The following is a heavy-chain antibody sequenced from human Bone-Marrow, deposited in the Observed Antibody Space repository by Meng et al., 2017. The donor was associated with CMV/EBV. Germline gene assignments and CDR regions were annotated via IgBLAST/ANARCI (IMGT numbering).Heavy chain of an antibody. CDR1: GFTFKDYY. CDR2: ISSSGGTI. CDR3: ARDRMIVLGYGMDV. V-gene: IGHV3-11*01. Sequence: GESLKISCAASGFTFKDYYMSWIRQAPGKGLEWLSYISSSGGTIYYADSVKGRFTISRDNARNSLYLQMNILRAEDTAVYYCARDRMIVLGYGMDVWGQGTTVTVSS. J-gene: IGHJ6*02. D-gene: IGHD3-22*01.